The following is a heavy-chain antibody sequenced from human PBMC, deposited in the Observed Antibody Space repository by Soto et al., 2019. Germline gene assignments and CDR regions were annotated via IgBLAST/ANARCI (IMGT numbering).Heavy chain of an antibody. CDR2: ISSSSSYI. V-gene: IGHV3-21*01. J-gene: IGHJ5*02. D-gene: IGHD2-2*01. CDR3: ARVVPIVVVPAAIPNWFDP. CDR1: GFTFSSYS. Sequence: EVQLVESGGGLVKPGGSLRLSCAASGFTFSSYSMNWVRQAPGKGLEWVSSISSSSSYIYYADSVKGRFTISRDNAKNSLYLQMNSLRAEDTAVYYCARVVPIVVVPAAIPNWFDPWGQGTLVTVSS.